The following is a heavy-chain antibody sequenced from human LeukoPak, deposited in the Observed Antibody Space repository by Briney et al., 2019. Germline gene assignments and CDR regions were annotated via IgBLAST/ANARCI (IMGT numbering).Heavy chain of an antibody. Sequence: SETLSLTCTVSGGSISSSSYYWGWIPQPPGKGLEWTGGIYYSGSTYYNPSLKSRVTISVDTSKNQFSLKLSSVTAADTAVYYCASVRWGYDYWGQGTLVTVSS. CDR2: IYYSGST. V-gene: IGHV4-39*01. J-gene: IGHJ4*02. CDR3: ASVRWGYDY. D-gene: IGHD3-10*01. CDR1: GGSISSSSYY.